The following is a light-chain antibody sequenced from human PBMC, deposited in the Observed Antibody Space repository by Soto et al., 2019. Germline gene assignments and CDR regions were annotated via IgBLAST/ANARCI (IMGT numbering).Light chain of an antibody. CDR2: DVN. Sequence: QSSLTQPRSVSGSPVQSITISCTGSTRDVGAYSFSSWYQQHPGAAPKLLIHDVNKRPPGVSDRFSASKSGNTASLTISGLQAEDEADYLCCSYAGAXRYVVGRGTKVXV. CDR1: TRDVGAYSF. CDR3: CSYAGAXRYV. J-gene: IGLJ1*01. V-gene: IGLV2-11*01.